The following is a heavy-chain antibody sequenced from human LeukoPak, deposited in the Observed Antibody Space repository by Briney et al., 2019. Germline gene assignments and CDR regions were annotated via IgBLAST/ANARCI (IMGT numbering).Heavy chain of an antibody. CDR1: GFTFSSYA. Sequence: PGGSLRLSCAASGFTFSSYAMSWVRQAPGKGLEWVSVIYSGGSTYYADSVKGRFTISRHNSKNTLYLQMNSLRAEGTAVYYCARLPPIVVVPAAILHSYYYYGMDVWGQGTTVTVSS. CDR3: ARLPPIVVVPAAILHSYYYYGMDV. V-gene: IGHV3-53*04. J-gene: IGHJ6*02. CDR2: IYSGGST. D-gene: IGHD2-2*01.